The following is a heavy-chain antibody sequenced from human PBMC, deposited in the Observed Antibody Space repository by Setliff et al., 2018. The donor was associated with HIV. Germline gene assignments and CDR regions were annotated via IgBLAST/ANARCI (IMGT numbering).Heavy chain of an antibody. CDR2: IYPGDSNT. CDR3: ARHDGIAAPGTTVPFDY. D-gene: IGHD6-13*01. V-gene: IGHV5-51*01. J-gene: IGHJ4*02. CDR1: GYSFTSYW. Sequence: GESLKISCKGSGYSFTSYWIGWVRQMPGKGLEWMGIIYPGDSNTRYSPSFQGQVTISADKPISTAYLQWSSLKASDTAMYYCARHDGIAAPGTTVPFDYWGQGTQVTVSS.